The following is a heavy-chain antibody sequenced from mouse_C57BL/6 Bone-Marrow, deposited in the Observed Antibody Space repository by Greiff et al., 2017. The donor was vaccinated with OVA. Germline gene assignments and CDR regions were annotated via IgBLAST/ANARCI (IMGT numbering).Heavy chain of an antibody. D-gene: IGHD1-1*01. CDR1: GYTFTGYW. Sequence: QVQLQQSGAELMKPGASVKLSCKATGYTFTGYWIEWVKQRPGHGLEWIGEILPGSGSTNYNEKFKGKATFTADTSSNTAYMHISSLNTEDSAIYYCARRYYYGPSWFAYWGQGTLVTVSA. V-gene: IGHV1-9*01. J-gene: IGHJ3*01. CDR2: ILPGSGST. CDR3: ARRYYYGPSWFAY.